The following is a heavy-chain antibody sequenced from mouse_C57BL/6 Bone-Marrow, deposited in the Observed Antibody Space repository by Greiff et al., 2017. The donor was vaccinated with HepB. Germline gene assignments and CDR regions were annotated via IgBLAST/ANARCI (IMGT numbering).Heavy chain of an antibody. CDR3: TRDEDSSGYFDY. V-gene: IGHV5-9-1*02. CDR2: ISSGGDYI. Sequence: EVKLMESGAGLVKPGGSLKLSCAASGFTFSSYAMSWVRQTPEKRLEWVAYISSGGDYIYYADTVKGRFTISRDNARNTLYLQMSSLKSEDTAMYYCTRDEDSSGYFDYWGQGTTLTVSS. CDR1: GFTFSSYA. D-gene: IGHD3-2*02. J-gene: IGHJ2*01.